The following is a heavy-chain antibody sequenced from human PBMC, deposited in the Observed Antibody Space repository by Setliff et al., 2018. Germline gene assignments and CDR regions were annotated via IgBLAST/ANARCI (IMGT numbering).Heavy chain of an antibody. CDR3: AWGTQRPIDS. D-gene: IGHD3-16*01. CDR2: IDPDRGET. J-gene: IGHJ4*02. Sequence: ASVKVSCKVSGYIFPDYYIQWVRQAPGKGLEWVGLIDPDRGETVYAEKFQGRVTITADRSKDITYMKLSSLRYEDTAMYYCAWGTQRPIDSWGQGTLVTVSS. CDR1: GYIFPDYY. V-gene: IGHV1-69-2*01.